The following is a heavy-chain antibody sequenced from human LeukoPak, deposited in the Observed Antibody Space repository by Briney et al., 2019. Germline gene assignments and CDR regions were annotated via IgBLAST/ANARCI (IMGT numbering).Heavy chain of an antibody. D-gene: IGHD3-22*01. CDR2: ISAYNGNT. V-gene: IGHV1-18*01. J-gene: IGHJ3*02. CDR1: GYTFTSYG. Sequence: ASVKVSCKASGYTFTSYGISWVRQAPGQGLEWMGWISAYNGNTNYAQKLQGRVTMTTDTSTSTAYMELRSLRSDDTAVYYCARDRGCYDSSDYYEDDAFDIWGQGTMVTVSS. CDR3: ARDRGCYDSSDYYEDDAFDI.